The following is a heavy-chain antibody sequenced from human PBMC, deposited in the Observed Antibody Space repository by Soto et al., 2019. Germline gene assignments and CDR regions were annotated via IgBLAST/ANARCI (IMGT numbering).Heavy chain of an antibody. Sequence: GSLRLSCAASGFTFSSYAMSWVRQAPGKGLEWVSGISDSGGSTYYADSVKGRFTISRDNSKNTLYLQMNSLRAEDTAVYYCARGIRSVGYAISNWFDYWGLGTLVTVS. D-gene: IGHD2-8*02. CDR1: GFTFSSYA. V-gene: IGHV3-23*01. J-gene: IGHJ4*02. CDR2: ISDSGGST. CDR3: ARGIRSVGYAISNWFDY.